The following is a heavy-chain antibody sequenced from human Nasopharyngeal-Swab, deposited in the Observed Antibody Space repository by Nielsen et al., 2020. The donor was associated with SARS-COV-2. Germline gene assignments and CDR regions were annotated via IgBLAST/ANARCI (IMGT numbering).Heavy chain of an antibody. D-gene: IGHD2-2*03. Sequence: GGSLRLSCAASGFTFSSYWMSWIRQAPGKGLEWVSYISSSGSTIYYADSVKGRFTISRDNAKNSLYLQMNSLRAEDTAVYYCARDWIAQAFDIWGQGTMVTVSS. J-gene: IGHJ3*02. CDR1: GFTFSSYW. CDR2: ISSSGSTI. V-gene: IGHV3-11*04. CDR3: ARDWIAQAFDI.